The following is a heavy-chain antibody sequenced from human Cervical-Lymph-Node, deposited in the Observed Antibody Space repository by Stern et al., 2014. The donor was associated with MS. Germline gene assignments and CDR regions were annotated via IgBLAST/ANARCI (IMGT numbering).Heavy chain of an antibody. D-gene: IGHD3-16*01. CDR3: ARDNYGTDY. CDR1: GFPFSHYW. V-gene: IGHV3-74*01. J-gene: IGHJ4*02. Sequence: EVQLVESGGDLVQPGGSLSLSCVASGFPFSHYWMQWVRQAPGKGLVWVSHITSDGSSTTYADSVKGRFTVSRDNAKNTLYLQMDSLRAEDTAVYFCARDNYGTDYWGQGTLVTVSS. CDR2: ITSDGSST.